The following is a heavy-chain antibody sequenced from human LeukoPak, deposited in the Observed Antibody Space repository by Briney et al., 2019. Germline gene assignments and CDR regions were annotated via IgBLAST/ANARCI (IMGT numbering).Heavy chain of an antibody. CDR1: GYSFTSYW. CDR3: ARRDCSGGSCYLYFDY. CDR2: IYPGDSDT. D-gene: IGHD2-15*01. J-gene: IGHJ4*02. V-gene: IGHV5-51*01. Sequence: GESLKISCKGSGYSFTSYWIGWVRQMPGKGLEWMWIIYPGDSDTRYSPSFQGQVTISADKSISTAYLQWSSLKASDTAMYYCARRDCSGGSCYLYFDYWGQGTLVTVSS.